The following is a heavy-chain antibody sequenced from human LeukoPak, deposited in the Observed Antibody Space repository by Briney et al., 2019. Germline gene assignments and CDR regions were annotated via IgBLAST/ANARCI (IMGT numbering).Heavy chain of an antibody. CDR3: GRGGAARPDF. V-gene: IGHV3-7*01. D-gene: IGHD6-6*01. CDR2: IKADGGEK. J-gene: IGHJ4*02. CDR1: RFTFSTYW. Sequence: GGSLRLSCAASRFTFSTYWMNWFRQTPGKGLERVAKIKADGGEKDHVPSVKGRFTISRDNAKNSLYLQMNSLRVEDTAVYYCGRGGAARPDFWGQGTLVTVSS.